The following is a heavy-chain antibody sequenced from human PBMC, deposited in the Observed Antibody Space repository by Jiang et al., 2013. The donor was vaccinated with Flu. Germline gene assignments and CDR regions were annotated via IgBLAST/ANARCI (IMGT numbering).Heavy chain of an antibody. Sequence: GVVQPGRSLRLSCAASGLTFSSYGMHWVRQAPGKGLEWVAAIWFDGSNKYYADSVKGRFTISRDNSKNTLYLQMNSLRAEDTAVYYCARDLTVCCGSSGYYGLDYWGQGTLVTVSS. J-gene: IGHJ4*02. D-gene: IGHD3-22*01. CDR2: IWFDGSNK. CDR3: ARDLTVCCGSSGYYGLDY. CDR1: GLTFSSYG. V-gene: IGHV3-33*01.